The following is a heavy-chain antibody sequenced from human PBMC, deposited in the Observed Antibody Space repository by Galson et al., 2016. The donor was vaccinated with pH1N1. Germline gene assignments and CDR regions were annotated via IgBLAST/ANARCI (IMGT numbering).Heavy chain of an antibody. CDR3: AKENSLWEGNYFDY. CDR2: ISGDGTST. V-gene: IGHV3-23*01. Sequence: SLRLSCAASGIAFNTYAMTWVRQAPGEGLECVSSISGDGTSTHYAASVKGRFAISRDNSKSTLYLQMNGLRAEDTALYYCAKENSLWEGNYFDYWGQGTLVTVSS. D-gene: IGHD1-26*01. CDR1: GIAFNTYA. J-gene: IGHJ4*02.